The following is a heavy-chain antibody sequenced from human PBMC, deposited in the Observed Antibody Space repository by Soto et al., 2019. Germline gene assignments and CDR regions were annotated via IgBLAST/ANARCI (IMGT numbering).Heavy chain of an antibody. CDR1: GGSISSSSYY. J-gene: IGHJ4*01. CDR3: GRQYSYAFTYYLDH. CDR2: IYYSGST. D-gene: IGHD5-18*01. Sequence: PSETLSLTCTVSGGSISSSSYYWGWIRQPPGNGLEWIGSIYYSGSTYYNPSLKSRVTISVDTSKNQFSLKLSSVTAADTALYYCGRQYSYAFTYYLDHWGQGTLVTVSS. V-gene: IGHV4-39*01.